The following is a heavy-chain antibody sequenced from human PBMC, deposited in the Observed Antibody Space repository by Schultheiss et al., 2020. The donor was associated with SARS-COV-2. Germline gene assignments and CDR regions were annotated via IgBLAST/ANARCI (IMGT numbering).Heavy chain of an antibody. J-gene: IGHJ6*02. CDR2: ISSSGSTI. CDR3: ARDLLPVTNYYYYYGMDV. V-gene: IGHV3-48*04. CDR1: GFTFSSYS. Sequence: GGSLRLSCAASGFTFSSYSMNWVRQAPGKGLEWVSYISSSGSTIYYADSVKGRFTISRDNAKNSLYLQMNSLRAEDTAVYYFARDLLPVTNYYYYYGMDVWGQGTTVTVSS. D-gene: IGHD4-11*01.